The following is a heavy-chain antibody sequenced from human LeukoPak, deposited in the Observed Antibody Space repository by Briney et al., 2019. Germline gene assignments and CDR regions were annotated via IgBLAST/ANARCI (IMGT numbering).Heavy chain of an antibody. V-gene: IGHV3-7*01. Sequence: GGSLRLSCAASGFTFSSYAMSWVRQAPGKGLEWVANIKQDGSEKYYVDSVKGRFTISRDNAKNSLYLQMSSLRAEDTAMYYCASHSSGWFAWGQGTLVTVSS. CDR1: GFTFSSYA. J-gene: IGHJ5*02. CDR2: IKQDGSEK. CDR3: ASHSSGWFA. D-gene: IGHD6-19*01.